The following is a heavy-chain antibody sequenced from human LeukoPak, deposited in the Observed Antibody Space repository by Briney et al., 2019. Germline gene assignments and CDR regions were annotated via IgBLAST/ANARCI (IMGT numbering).Heavy chain of an antibody. D-gene: IGHD3-22*01. CDR2: INPNSGGT. J-gene: IGHJ4*02. Sequence: VASVKVSCKASGNTFTGYYMHWVRQAPGQGLEWMGWINPNSGGTNYAQKFQGRVTMTRDTSISTAYMELSRLRSDDTAVYYCARRENYYDSSGYYHVDYWGQGTLVTVSS. CDR3: ARRENYYDSSGYYHVDY. V-gene: IGHV1-2*02. CDR1: GNTFTGYY.